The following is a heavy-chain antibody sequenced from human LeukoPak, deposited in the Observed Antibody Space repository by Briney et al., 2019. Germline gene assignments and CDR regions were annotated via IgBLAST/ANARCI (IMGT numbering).Heavy chain of an antibody. CDR2: IYSGGST. D-gene: IGHD1-7*01. CDR1: GSTVSSNY. Sequence: GGSLRLSCAASGSTVSSNYMSWVRQAPGKGLGWVSVIYSGGSTYYADSVKGRFTISRDNSKNTLYLQMNSLRAEDTAVYYCLDNWNCGGFYMDVWGKGTTVTVSS. J-gene: IGHJ6*03. CDR3: LDNWNCGGFYMDV. V-gene: IGHV3-53*01.